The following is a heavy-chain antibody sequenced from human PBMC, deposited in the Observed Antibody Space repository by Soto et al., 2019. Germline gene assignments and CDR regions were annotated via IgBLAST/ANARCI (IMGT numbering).Heavy chain of an antibody. CDR3: TRTFDGSEYFSPDFDY. CDR2: IRRRAKNYAT. J-gene: IGHJ4*02. CDR1: GFTFSGSA. V-gene: IGHV3-73*02. D-gene: IGHD6-6*01. Sequence: EVQLVESGGDLVQPGGSLKLSCAASGFTFSGSAMHWVRQAPGKGLEWVGHIRRRAKNYATVYAASVKGRFIISRDDSKNTAYLQMNSLKTDDTAVYYCTRTFDGSEYFSPDFDYWGQGTLVTVSS.